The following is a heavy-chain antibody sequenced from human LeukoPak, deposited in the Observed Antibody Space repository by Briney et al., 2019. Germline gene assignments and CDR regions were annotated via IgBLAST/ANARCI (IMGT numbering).Heavy chain of an antibody. V-gene: IGHV3-7*05. D-gene: IGHD3-10*01. Sequence: GGSLRLSCAASGFTFSSFWMTWVRQAPGKGLEWVANIKPDGNEKSYVDFAKGRFTVSRDNAKNSLYLQMNSLRAEDTAVYYCARGSTRGMDVWGQGTTVTVSS. CDR2: IKPDGNEK. CDR3: ARGSTRGMDV. CDR1: GFTFSSFW. J-gene: IGHJ6*02.